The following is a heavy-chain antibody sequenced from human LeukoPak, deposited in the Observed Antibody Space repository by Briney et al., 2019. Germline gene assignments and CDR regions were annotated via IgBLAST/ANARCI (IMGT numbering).Heavy chain of an antibody. CDR3: ARRSNWDHHFDP. Sequence: GRSLRLSCSASGFTFDNYAMHWVRQAPMKGLEWVASINWRSDEIVYADSVKGRFTISRDNAKNSLYLQMNSLETEDMGLYYCARRSNWDHHFDPWGQGTLVTVSS. D-gene: IGHD4-11*01. V-gene: IGHV3-9*03. J-gene: IGHJ5*02. CDR2: INWRSDEI. CDR1: GFTFDNYA.